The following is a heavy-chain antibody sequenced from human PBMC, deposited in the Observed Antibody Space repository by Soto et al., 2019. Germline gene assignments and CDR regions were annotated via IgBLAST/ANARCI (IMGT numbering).Heavy chain of an antibody. V-gene: IGHV3-20*04. Sequence: EVQLVESGGGVVRPGGSLRLSCAASGFTFDDYGMSWVRQAPGKGLEWVSGINWNGGSIGYADSVKGRFTISRDNDKNSLDQQMNSLRAEGTAAEYCARVGYYERRGYMEFDYRGQGTLVTVSS. J-gene: IGHJ4*02. CDR3: ARVGYYERRGYMEFDY. D-gene: IGHD3-22*01. CDR1: GFTFDDYG. CDR2: INWNGGSI.